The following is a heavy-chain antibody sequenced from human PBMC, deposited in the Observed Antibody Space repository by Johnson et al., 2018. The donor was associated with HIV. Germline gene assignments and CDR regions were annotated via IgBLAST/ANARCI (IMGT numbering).Heavy chain of an antibody. CDR1: GFTFSSYD. J-gene: IGHJ3*02. CDR3: AKGGSYAPFDAFDI. V-gene: IGHV3-23*04. D-gene: IGHD1-26*01. Sequence: VQLVESGGGLVQPGGSLRLSCAASGFTFSSYDMHWVRQATGKGLEWVSGISGSGGSTYYADSVKGRFTISSDSSKNTLYLQINSLRAEDTAVYYCAKGGSYAPFDAFDIWGRGTMVTVSS. CDR2: ISGSGGST.